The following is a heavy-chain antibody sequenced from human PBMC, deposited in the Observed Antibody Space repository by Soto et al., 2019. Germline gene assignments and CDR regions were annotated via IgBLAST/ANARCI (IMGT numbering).Heavy chain of an antibody. CDR3: AKDRDFGVVIPFDY. CDR2: IYYSGST. Sequence: SETLSLTCTVPGGSISSSSFHWGWIRQPPGKGLEWIGSIYYSGSTYYSPSLKSRVTISVDTSKNQFSLRAEDTAVYYCAKDRDFGVVIPFDYWGQGTLVTVSS. J-gene: IGHJ4*02. CDR1: GGSISSSSFH. D-gene: IGHD3-3*01. V-gene: IGHV4-39*07.